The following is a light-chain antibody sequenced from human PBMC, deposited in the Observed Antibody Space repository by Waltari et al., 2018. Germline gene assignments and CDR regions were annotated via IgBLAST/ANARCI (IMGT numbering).Light chain of an antibody. Sequence: DIQMTQSPSSLSASVGDRVTITCQASQDISNYFNWYQQKPGKAPKLLIYDASNLETGVPARFSGGGSGTDFTFTISSLQPEDIATYYCKQYDNLPTFGPGTKVDSK. CDR1: QDISNY. V-gene: IGKV1-33*01. CDR2: DAS. J-gene: IGKJ3*01. CDR3: KQYDNLPT.